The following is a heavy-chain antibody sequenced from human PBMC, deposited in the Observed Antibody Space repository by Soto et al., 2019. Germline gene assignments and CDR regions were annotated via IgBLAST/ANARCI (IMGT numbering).Heavy chain of an antibody. J-gene: IGHJ6*02. CDR2: ISGSGGST. Sequence: GGSLRLSCAASGFTFSSYAMSWVRQAPGKGLEWVSAISGSGGSTYYADSVKGRFTISRDNSKNTLYLQMNSLRAEDTAVYYCAKCAQDAPLVMIGPYCMDVWGQGTTVTVSS. V-gene: IGHV3-23*01. D-gene: IGHD3-16*01. CDR1: GFTFSSYA. CDR3: AKCAQDAPLVMIGPYCMDV.